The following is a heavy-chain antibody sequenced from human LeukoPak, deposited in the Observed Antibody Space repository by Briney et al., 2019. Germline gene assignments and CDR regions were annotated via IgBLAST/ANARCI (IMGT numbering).Heavy chain of an antibody. CDR3: AKAIYYYDNSGPIDY. CDR2: IWYDGSNK. Sequence: GGSLRLSCAASGFTFSSYGMHWVRQAPGKGLEWVAVIWYDGSNKYYADSVKGRFTISRDNSKNTLYLQMNSLRAEDTAVYYCAKAIYYYDNSGPIDYWGQGTLVTVSS. D-gene: IGHD3-22*01. CDR1: GFTFSSYG. J-gene: IGHJ4*02. V-gene: IGHV3-33*06.